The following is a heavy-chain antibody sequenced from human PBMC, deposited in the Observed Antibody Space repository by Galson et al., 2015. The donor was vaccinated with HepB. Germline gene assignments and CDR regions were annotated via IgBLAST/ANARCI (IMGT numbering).Heavy chain of an antibody. CDR3: AHKPHGGYYSGAFDI. V-gene: IGHV2-5*02. J-gene: IGHJ3*02. D-gene: IGHD3-22*01. CDR1: GFSLNSNGVG. CDR2: IFWDDTE. Sequence: PALVKPTQTLTLTCTFSGFSLNSNGVGVGWIRKPPGKALEWLALIFWDDTERYSPSLKNRLTITKDTSRNQVVLTMTSVDPLDTATYYCAHKPHGGYYSGAFDIWGQGTTVSVSS.